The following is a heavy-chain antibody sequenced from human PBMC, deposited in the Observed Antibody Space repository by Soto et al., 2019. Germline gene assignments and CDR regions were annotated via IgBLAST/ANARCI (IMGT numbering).Heavy chain of an antibody. J-gene: IGHJ6*02. V-gene: IGHV1-69*12. CDR3: ARHVPAAGYYYGLDV. D-gene: IGHD2-2*01. Sequence: QVQLVQSGAEVKKPGSSVKVSCKASRGTFSNYAISWVRQAPGQGLEWMGGIIPIFGTANYAQKFQGRVTITADESTSTAYMELSSLRSEDTAVYYCARHVPAAGYYYGLDVWGQGTTVTVS. CDR1: RGTFSNYA. CDR2: IIPIFGTA.